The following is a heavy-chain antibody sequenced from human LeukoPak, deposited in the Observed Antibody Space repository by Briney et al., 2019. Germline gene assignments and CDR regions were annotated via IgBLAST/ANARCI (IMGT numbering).Heavy chain of an antibody. Sequence: GGSLRLSCAASGFAFSTYSMNWVRQPPGQGLKWVASISLNSAAIYYADSVKGRFTISRDNAKNSLHLQMDSLRAEDTAVYYCAKDSGYCSGGSCYPYYFDYWGQGTLVTVSS. V-gene: IGHV3-21*01. CDR2: ISLNSAAI. D-gene: IGHD2-15*01. CDR1: GFAFSTYS. CDR3: AKDSGYCSGGSCYPYYFDY. J-gene: IGHJ4*02.